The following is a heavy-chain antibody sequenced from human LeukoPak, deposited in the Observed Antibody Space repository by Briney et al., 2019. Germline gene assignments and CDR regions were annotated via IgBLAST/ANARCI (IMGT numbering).Heavy chain of an antibody. Sequence: PSETLSLTCAVSGGSISSSNWWSWVRQPPGKGLEWIGEIYHSGSTNYNPSLKSRVTISVDKSKNQFSLKLSSVTAADTAVYYCARHEQLAPANSAYFDYWGQGTLVTVSS. V-gene: IGHV4-4*02. D-gene: IGHD6-13*01. J-gene: IGHJ4*02. CDR1: GGSISSSNW. CDR2: IYHSGST. CDR3: ARHEQLAPANSAYFDY.